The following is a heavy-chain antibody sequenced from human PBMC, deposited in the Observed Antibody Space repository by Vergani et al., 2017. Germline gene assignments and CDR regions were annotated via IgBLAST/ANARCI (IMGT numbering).Heavy chain of an antibody. CDR2: MSPNSGNT. V-gene: IGHV1-8*01. CDR1: GYTFIHYD. D-gene: IGHD6-6*01. J-gene: IGHJ4*02. CDR3: VGGSSSTFDF. Sequence: QVQLVQSGAEVRKPGASVKVSCKASGYTFIHYDISWVRQASGQGLEWMGWMSPNSGNTGYAQKFQGRITMTRDTSISTDFMELSSLTSDDTAVYYCVGGSSSTFDFWGQGTLVTVSS.